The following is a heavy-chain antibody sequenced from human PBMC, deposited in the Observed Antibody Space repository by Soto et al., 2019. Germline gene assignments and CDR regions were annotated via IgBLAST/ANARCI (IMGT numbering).Heavy chain of an antibody. Sequence: QVQLVESGGGVVQPGRSLRLSCAASGFTFSSYAMHWVRQAPGKGLEWVAVISYDGSNKYYADSVKGRFTISRDNSKNTLNLQMSSLRAEDTAVYYCARDRALYSSSMLDAFDIWGQGTMVTVSS. CDR3: ARDRALYSSSMLDAFDI. J-gene: IGHJ3*02. D-gene: IGHD6-6*01. V-gene: IGHV3-30-3*01. CDR1: GFTFSSYA. CDR2: ISYDGSNK.